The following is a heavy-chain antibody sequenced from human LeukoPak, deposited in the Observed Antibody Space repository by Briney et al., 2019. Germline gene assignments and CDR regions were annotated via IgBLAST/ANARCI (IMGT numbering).Heavy chain of an antibody. Sequence: PGGPLRLSCAASGFNLDDYHMHWLRHATEKRLEWVTGIRWNSGSIGYADSVKGRFTISRDNAKNCLYLQMNSLRAEDMALYYCAKGGEMATIGGYFDYWGQGTLVTVSS. CDR3: AKGGEMATIGGYFDY. CDR1: GFNLDDYH. CDR2: IRWNSGSI. V-gene: IGHV3-9*03. J-gene: IGHJ4*02. D-gene: IGHD5-24*01.